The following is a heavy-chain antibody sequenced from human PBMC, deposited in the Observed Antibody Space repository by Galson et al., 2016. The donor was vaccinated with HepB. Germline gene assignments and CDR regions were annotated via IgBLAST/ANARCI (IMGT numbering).Heavy chain of an antibody. CDR2: INPNNGDT. V-gene: IGHV1-2*02. CDR3: ARIGPSSWYGRGTYNWIDP. Sequence: SVKVSCKASGYTITAYYMHWVRQAPGQGLEWMGWINPNNGDTKYAQKFQGRVTMTRDTSISTAYMELSRLRSDDTAIYYCARIGPSSWYGRGTYNWIDPWGQGTLVTVSS. D-gene: IGHD6-13*01. J-gene: IGHJ5*02. CDR1: GYTITAYY.